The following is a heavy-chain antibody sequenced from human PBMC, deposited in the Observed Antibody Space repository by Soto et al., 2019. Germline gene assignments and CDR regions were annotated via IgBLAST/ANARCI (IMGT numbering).Heavy chain of an antibody. D-gene: IGHD3-9*01. V-gene: IGHV3-23*01. Sequence: GVYLRLSCPSAGFTCSIYSMIWVLQSPGKGLDWFAAIICSGGSTYYSYSLKFLFTMSRDNSKNTLYLQMNRLRDEDTDVYYCATDGNPIPYLNGYYRIGWFEPWGQGNLVIAS. CDR3: ATDGNPIPYLNGYYRIGWFEP. CDR2: IICSGGST. CDR1: GFTCSIYS. J-gene: IGHJ5*02.